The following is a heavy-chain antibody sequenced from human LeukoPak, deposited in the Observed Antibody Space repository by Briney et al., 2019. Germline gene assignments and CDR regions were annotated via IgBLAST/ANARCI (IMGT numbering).Heavy chain of an antibody. CDR1: GFTFSSYA. CDR3: AREILGGSFDY. Sequence: GGSLRLSCAASGFTFSSYAMHWVRQAPGKGLEWVAVISYDGSNKYYADSVKGRFTISRDNSKNTLYLQMNSLRAEDTAVYYCAREILGGSFDYWGQGTLVTVSS. CDR2: ISYDGSNK. V-gene: IGHV3-30-3*01. J-gene: IGHJ4*02. D-gene: IGHD1-26*01.